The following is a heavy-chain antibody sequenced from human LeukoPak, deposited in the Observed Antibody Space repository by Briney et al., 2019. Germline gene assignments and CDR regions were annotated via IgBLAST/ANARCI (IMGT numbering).Heavy chain of an antibody. CDR2: IYYSGST. CDR3: ARAPFSTASGPLLVYYCDMDV. D-gene: IGHD2-21*02. CDR1: GGSISSCDYY. V-gene: IGHV4-30-4*01. J-gene: IGHJ6*02. Sequence: SETLSLTCTVSGGSISSCDYYWSWIRQPPGEGVEWIGYIYYSGSTYYNPSLSSRVTISVDSSKNLFSLKLSSATATDTAVYYCARAPFSTASGPLLVYYCDMDVWGQGTTVTVSS.